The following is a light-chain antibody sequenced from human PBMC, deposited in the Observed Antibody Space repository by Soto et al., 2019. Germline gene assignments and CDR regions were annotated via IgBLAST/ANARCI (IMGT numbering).Light chain of an antibody. V-gene: IGKV3-20*01. CDR3: QQYGSSPRT. Sequence: EIVLTQSPGTLSLSPGERATLSCRASQSVSSSYLAWYQQKPGQAPRLLIYGASSRATGIPDRFSGSGSGTDFPLTISRLEPEDFAVYYCQQYGSSPRTFGQGTKVDI. J-gene: IGKJ1*01. CDR1: QSVSSSY. CDR2: GAS.